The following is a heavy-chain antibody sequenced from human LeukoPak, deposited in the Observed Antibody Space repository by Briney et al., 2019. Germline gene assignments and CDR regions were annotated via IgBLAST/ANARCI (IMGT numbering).Heavy chain of an antibody. V-gene: IGHV3-15*01. CDR2: IKSKTDGGTT. D-gene: IGHD4-17*01. CDR3: TTIGDYQFLAPSH. J-gene: IGHJ4*02. CDR1: GFTASSKY. Sequence: GGSLRLSCAASGFTASSKYMSWVRQAPGKGLEWVGRIKSKTDGGTTDYATPVKGRFTISRDDSKNTLYLQMNSLKTENTAVYYCTTIGDYQFLAPSHWGQGALVTVSS.